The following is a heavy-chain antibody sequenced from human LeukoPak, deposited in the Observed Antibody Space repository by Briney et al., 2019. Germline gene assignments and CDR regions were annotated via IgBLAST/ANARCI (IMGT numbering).Heavy chain of an antibody. CDR2: IKSKTDGGTT. CDR3: TTEIGSYGGYVASLGY. D-gene: IGHD5-12*01. Sequence: PGGSLRLSCAASGFTFSNAWMSWVRQAPGKGLEWVGRIKSKTDGGTTDYTAPVKGRFTISRDDSKNTLYLQMNSLKTEDTAVYYCTTEIGSYGGYVASLGYWGQGTLVTVSS. CDR1: GFTFSNAW. V-gene: IGHV3-15*01. J-gene: IGHJ4*02.